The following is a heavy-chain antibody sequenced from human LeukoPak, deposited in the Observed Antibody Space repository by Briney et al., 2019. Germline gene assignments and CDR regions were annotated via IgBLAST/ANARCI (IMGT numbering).Heavy chain of an antibody. CDR2: ISYDGSNK. D-gene: IGHD4-11*01. CDR1: GFTFSSYG. J-gene: IGHJ6*03. V-gene: IGHV3-30*03. CDR3: TTYVGAYSNWGDYYYYYMDV. Sequence: GGSLRLSCAASGFTFSSYGMHWVRQAPGKGLEWVAVISYDGSNKYYADSVKGRFTISRDNSKNTLYLQMNSLKTEDTAVYYCTTYVGAYSNWGDYYYYYMDVWGKGTTVTVSS.